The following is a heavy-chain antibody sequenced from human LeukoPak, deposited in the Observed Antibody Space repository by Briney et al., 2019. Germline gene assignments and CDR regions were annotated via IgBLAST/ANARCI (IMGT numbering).Heavy chain of an antibody. CDR1: GFTLTNYA. Sequence: GGSLRLSCVVSGFTLTNYALHWVRQAPGKGLEWVAVISYAGTNKYYADSVKGRFTISRDISKNTVYLHMDSLRDGDTAVYFCARGGYYYDTTGSPGGYWGQGTLVTVSS. CDR2: ISYAGTNK. J-gene: IGHJ4*02. V-gene: IGHV3-30-3*01. CDR3: ARGGYYYDTTGSPGGY. D-gene: IGHD3-22*01.